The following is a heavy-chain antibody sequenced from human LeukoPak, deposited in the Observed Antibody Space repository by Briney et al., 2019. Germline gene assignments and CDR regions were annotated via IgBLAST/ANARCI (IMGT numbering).Heavy chain of an antibody. CDR3: ATERSDGSGFQDAFDV. CDR2: IWHGGSSK. D-gene: IGHD3-22*01. Sequence: PGKSLRLSCVASGFTFSSHAMHWVRQAPGKGLEWVAVIWHGGSSKDYADSVKGRFTVSRDNSKNTMFLQMNSLRAEDTAVYYCATERSDGSGFQDAFDVWGQGTMVTVSS. CDR1: GFTFSSHA. V-gene: IGHV3-33*01. J-gene: IGHJ3*01.